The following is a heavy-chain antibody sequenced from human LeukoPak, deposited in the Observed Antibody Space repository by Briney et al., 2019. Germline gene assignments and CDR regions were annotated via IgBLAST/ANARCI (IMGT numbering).Heavy chain of an antibody. CDR1: GVIFSNYW. CDR3: ARRWSFDY. CDR2: IKQDGSET. J-gene: IGHJ4*02. V-gene: IGHV3-7*01. D-gene: IGHD6-13*01. Sequence: PGRSLRLFCATSGVIFSNYWMSWVRQAPGKGLEWVANIKQDGSETYYADSVKGRFTISRDNSKNTLYLQMNSLRPEDTAVYYCARRWSFDYWGQGTLVTVSS.